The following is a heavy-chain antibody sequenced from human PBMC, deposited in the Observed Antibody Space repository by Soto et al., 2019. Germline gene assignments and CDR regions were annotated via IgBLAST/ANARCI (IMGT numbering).Heavy chain of an antibody. D-gene: IGHD6-19*01. CDR1: GFTFSSYA. Sequence: PGGSLRLSCAASGFTFSSYAMHWVRQAPGKGLEWVAVISNDGSDKYYTDSVKGRFTISRDSSKNTQSQQMNSQRAEDKDIYYCARDQGVGEWLGLFDYWGQGTLVTVSS. CDR2: ISNDGSDK. CDR3: ARDQGVGEWLGLFDY. V-gene: IGHV3-30*04. J-gene: IGHJ4*02.